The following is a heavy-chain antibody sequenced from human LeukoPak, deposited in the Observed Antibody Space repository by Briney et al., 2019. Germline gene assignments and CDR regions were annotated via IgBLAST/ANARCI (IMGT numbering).Heavy chain of an antibody. J-gene: IGHJ5*02. V-gene: IGHV1-2*02. Sequence: ASVKVSCKASGYTFTGYYMHWVRQAPGQGLEWMGWINPNSGGTNYAQKFQGRVTMTRDTSTSTAYMELSRLRSDDTAVYYCARAPGQTYYDFWSGYYTGMGWFDPWGQGTLVTVSS. CDR3: ARAPGQTYYDFWSGYYTGMGWFDP. D-gene: IGHD3-3*01. CDR1: GYTFTGYY. CDR2: INPNSGGT.